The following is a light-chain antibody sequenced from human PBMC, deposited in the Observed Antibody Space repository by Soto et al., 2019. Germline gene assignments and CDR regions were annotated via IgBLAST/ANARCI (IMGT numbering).Light chain of an antibody. CDR3: QQYGISSHT. J-gene: IGKJ2*01. Sequence: EVVLTQSPGTLSLSPGERATLSCRASQSISSSYLAWYQQRPGQAPRLLIHGASSSATGIPDRFSGSGSGADFTLTISRLEPEDFAVYYCQQYGISSHTFGQGTKLEIK. CDR2: GAS. V-gene: IGKV3-20*01. CDR1: QSISSSY.